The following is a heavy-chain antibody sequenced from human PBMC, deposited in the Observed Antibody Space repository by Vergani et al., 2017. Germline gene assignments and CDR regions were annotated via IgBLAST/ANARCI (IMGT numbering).Heavy chain of an antibody. Sequence: QVQLVQSGAEVKTPGASVKVSCKASGYTFTSYGISWVRQAPGQGLEWMGWISAYNGNTNYAQKLQGRVTMTTDTSTSTAYMELRSLRSDDTAVYYCARDRRGVVPAANNWFDPWGQGTLVTVSS. CDR1: GYTFTSYG. CDR2: ISAYNGNT. D-gene: IGHD2-2*01. CDR3: ARDRRGVVPAANNWFDP. J-gene: IGHJ5*02. V-gene: IGHV1-18*04.